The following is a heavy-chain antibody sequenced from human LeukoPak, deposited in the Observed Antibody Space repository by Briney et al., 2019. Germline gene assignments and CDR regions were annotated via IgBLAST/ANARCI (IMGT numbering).Heavy chain of an antibody. CDR2: MNPNSGDT. CDR1: GYTFTNYD. J-gene: IGHJ4*02. Sequence: GASVRVSCKASGYTFTNYDINWVRQATGQGLEWMGWMNPNSGDTDFAQKFQGRVTMTRNASISTAYMELSSLRSEDTAVYYCARDEDNSYHFDYWGQGTLVTVSS. D-gene: IGHD4-23*01. V-gene: IGHV1-8*01. CDR3: ARDEDNSYHFDY.